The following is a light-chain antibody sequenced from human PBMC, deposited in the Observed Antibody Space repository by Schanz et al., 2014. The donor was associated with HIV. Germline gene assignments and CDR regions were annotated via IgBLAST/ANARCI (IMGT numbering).Light chain of an antibody. Sequence: DIQMTQSPSTLSASVGDRISITCRASQSVSTWLAWYQQKPGKAPKLLISEASILETGVPSRFSGSGSGTEFTLTISSLQPDDFATYYCQQYNSYSYTFGQGTKLEIK. CDR3: QQYNSYSYT. J-gene: IGKJ2*01. CDR2: EAS. CDR1: QSVSTW. V-gene: IGKV1-5*03.